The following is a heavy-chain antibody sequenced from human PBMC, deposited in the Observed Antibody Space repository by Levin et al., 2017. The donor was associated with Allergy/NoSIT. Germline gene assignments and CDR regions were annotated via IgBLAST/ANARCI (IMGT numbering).Heavy chain of an antibody. Sequence: PGGSLRLSCAASGFTFSSYWMSWVRQAPGKGLEWVANIKQDGSEKYYVDSVKGRFTISRDNAKNSLYLQMNSLRAEDTAVYYCAREQITMVRGVRWFDPWGQGTLVTVSS. CDR3: AREQITMVRGVRWFDP. J-gene: IGHJ5*02. CDR1: GFTFSSYW. CDR2: IKQDGSEK. D-gene: IGHD3-10*01. V-gene: IGHV3-7*04.